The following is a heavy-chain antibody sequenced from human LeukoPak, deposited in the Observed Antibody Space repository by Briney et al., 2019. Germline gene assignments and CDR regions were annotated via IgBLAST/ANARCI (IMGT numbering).Heavy chain of an antibody. J-gene: IGHJ4*02. CDR1: GFTFRSYS. CDR2: IWYDGSRS. D-gene: IGHD3-22*01. V-gene: IGHV3-30*04. Sequence: GKSLRLSCAASGFTFRSYSMHWVRQAPRKGLEWVAVIWYDGSRSDYADSVKGRFTISRDNSENTLYLQMNSLTGEDTAVYYCTRDAADYFDSSASFDYWGQGTLVTVSS. CDR3: TRDAADYFDSSASFDY.